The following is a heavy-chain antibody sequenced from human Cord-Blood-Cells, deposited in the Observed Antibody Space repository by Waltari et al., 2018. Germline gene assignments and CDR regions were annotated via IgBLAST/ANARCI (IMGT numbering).Heavy chain of an antibody. CDR1: GGSISSGSYY. V-gene: IGHV4-61*09. J-gene: IGHJ6*02. CDR3: ASSYGSYYYYYGMDV. D-gene: IGHD5-18*01. Sequence: QVQLQESGPGLVKPSQTLSLTCTVSGGSISSGSYYWSWIRQPAGKGLEGIGYIYTSGSTTHNPSPKSGVTISVDTAKNQFSLKLSSGTAADTAVYYCASSYGSYYYYYGMDVWGQGTTVTVSS. CDR2: IYTSGST.